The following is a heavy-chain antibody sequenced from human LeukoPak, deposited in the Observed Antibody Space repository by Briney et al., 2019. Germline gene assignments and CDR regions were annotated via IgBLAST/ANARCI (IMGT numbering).Heavy chain of an antibody. CDR3: ARGAIAAAVPYYFDY. Sequence: GGSLRLSCAASGFTFSSYSMNWVRQAPGKGLEWVSSISSSSSYIYYADSVKGRFTIPRDNAKNSLYLQMNSLRAEDTAVYYCARGAIAAAVPYYFDYWGQGTLVTVSS. CDR2: ISSSSSYI. J-gene: IGHJ4*02. V-gene: IGHV3-21*01. CDR1: GFTFSSYS. D-gene: IGHD6-13*01.